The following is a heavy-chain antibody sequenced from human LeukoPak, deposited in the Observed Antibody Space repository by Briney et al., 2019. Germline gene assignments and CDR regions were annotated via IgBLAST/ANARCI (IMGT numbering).Heavy chain of an antibody. V-gene: IGHV3-66*01. CDR2: IYSGGST. CDR3: ARARNSGSYPFDY. J-gene: IGHJ4*02. D-gene: IGHD1-26*01. CDR1: GFTVSSNY. Sequence: GGSLRLSCAASGFTVSSNYMSWVCQAPGKGLEWVSVIYSGGSTYYADSVKGRFTISRDNSKNTLYLQMNSLRAEDTAVYYCARARNSGSYPFDYWGQGTLVTVSS.